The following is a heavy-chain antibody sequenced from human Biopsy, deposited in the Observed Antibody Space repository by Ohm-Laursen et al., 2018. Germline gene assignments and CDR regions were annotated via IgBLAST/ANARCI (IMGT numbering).Heavy chain of an antibody. CDR1: GGSIISYY. CDR3: ARTPRDSFWSGSYKRGLWFDP. Sequence: TLSLTCSVSGGSIISYYWTWIRQPPGKGLEWIGHVYNGGITNYNPSLKSRVTISKDTSKNQFSLQVNSVAAADTAVYYCARTPRDSFWSGSYKRGLWFDPWGQGTLVIVSS. D-gene: IGHD3-3*01. CDR2: VYNGGIT. J-gene: IGHJ5*02. V-gene: IGHV4-59*01.